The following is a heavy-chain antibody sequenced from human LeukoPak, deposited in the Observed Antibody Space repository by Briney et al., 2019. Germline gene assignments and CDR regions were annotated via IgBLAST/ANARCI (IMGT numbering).Heavy chain of an antibody. D-gene: IGHD2-2*03. V-gene: IGHV3-21*01. CDR1: GFTFSSYS. Sequence: GGSLRLSCAASGFTFSSYSMNWVRQAPGKGLEWVSSISSSSSYIYYAVSVKGRFTISRDNAKNSLYLQMNSLRAEDTAVYYCARDDGPWIKVWPTAHYYGMDVWGQGTTVTVSS. CDR3: ARDDGPWIKVWPTAHYYGMDV. J-gene: IGHJ6*02. CDR2: ISSSSSYI.